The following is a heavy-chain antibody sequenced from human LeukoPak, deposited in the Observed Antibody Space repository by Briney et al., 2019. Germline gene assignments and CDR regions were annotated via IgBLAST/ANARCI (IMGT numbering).Heavy chain of an antibody. CDR3: ARDPITMVRGAPYYFDY. Sequence: PSETLSLTCTVSGGSISSYYWSWIRQPAGKGLEWIGRIYTSGSTNYNPSLKSRVTMSVDTSKNQFSLKLSSVTAADTAVYYCARDPITMVRGAPYYFDYWGQGTLVTVSS. CDR1: GGSISSYY. J-gene: IGHJ4*02. V-gene: IGHV4-4*07. D-gene: IGHD3-10*01. CDR2: IYTSGST.